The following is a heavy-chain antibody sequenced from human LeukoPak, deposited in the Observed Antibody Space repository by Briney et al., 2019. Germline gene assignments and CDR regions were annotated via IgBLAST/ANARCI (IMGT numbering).Heavy chain of an antibody. CDR2: IYYSGST. CDR1: GGSISSSSYY. CDR3: ARPLRAGAFDI. J-gene: IGHJ3*02. Sequence: SETLSLTCTVSGGSISSSSYYWGWIRQPPGKGLEWIGSIYYSGSTYYNPSLKSRVTISVDTSKNQFSLKLSSVTAADTAVYYCARPLRAGAFDIWGQGTMVTVSS. V-gene: IGHV4-39*01.